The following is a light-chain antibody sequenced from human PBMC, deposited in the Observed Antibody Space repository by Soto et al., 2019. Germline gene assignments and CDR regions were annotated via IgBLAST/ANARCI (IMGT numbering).Light chain of an antibody. V-gene: IGKV3-11*01. J-gene: IGKJ2*01. CDR3: HQRSNWPYT. Sequence: EIMLTQSPATLALSPGQRATLSCRASQSISSYLAWYQQKPGQAPRLLIYDASNRATGIPARFSGSGSGTDFTLTIVSLEPEDFAVYYCHQRSNWPYTFGQGTNLEIK. CDR2: DAS. CDR1: QSISSY.